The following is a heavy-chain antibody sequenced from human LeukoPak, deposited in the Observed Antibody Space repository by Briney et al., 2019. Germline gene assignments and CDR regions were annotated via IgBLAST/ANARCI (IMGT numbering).Heavy chain of an antibody. V-gene: IGHV3-30*18. D-gene: IGHD4-17*01. CDR1: GFTFSSYG. CDR2: ISYDGSNK. J-gene: IGHJ4*02. Sequence: GRSLRLSCAASGFTFSSYGMHWVGQAPGKGLEWVAVISYDGSNKYYADSVKGRFTISRDNSKNTLYLQMNSLRAEDTAVFYCAKDFSTTVRDYFDYWGQGTLVTVSS. CDR3: AKDFSTTVRDYFDY.